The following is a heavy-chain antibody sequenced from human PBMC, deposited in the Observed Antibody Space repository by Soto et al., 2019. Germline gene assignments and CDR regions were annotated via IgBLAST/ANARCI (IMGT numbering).Heavy chain of an antibody. D-gene: IGHD4-4*01. CDR3: ARDGITTVTTEDYYYGMDV. CDR1: GGSISSGDYY. V-gene: IGHV4-30-4*01. CDR2: IYYSGST. Sequence: PSETLSLTCTVSGGSISSGDYYWSWIRQPPGKGLEWIGYIYYSGSTYYNPSLKSRVTISVDTSKNQFSLKLSSVTAADTAVYYCARDGITTVTTEDYYYGMDVWGQGTTVTVS. J-gene: IGHJ6*02.